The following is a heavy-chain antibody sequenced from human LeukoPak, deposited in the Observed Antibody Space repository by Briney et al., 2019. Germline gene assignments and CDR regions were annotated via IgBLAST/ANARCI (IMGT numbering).Heavy chain of an antibody. V-gene: IGHV4-59*01. CDR1: SGSISSYY. J-gene: IGHJ3*02. D-gene: IGHD3-22*01. CDR3: ARGMTYYDISKDAFDS. CDR2: IYYSGST. Sequence: SETLSLTCTVSSGSISSYYWCCIRQPPGKGLEWIGYIYYSGSTNYNPSLKSRVTISVDTSKNQFSLKLSSVTAADTAVYYCARGMTYYDISKDAFDSWGAGTMVTVSS.